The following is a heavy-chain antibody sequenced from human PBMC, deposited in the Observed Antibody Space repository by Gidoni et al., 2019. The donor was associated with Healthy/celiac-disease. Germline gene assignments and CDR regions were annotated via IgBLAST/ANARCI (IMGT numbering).Heavy chain of an antibody. J-gene: IGHJ5*02. CDR3: ARGDWNYATNWFDP. CDR1: GGSISSYY. V-gene: IGHV4-59*01. Sequence: QVQLQESGPGLVKPSETLSLTCTVSGGSISSYYWSWLRQPPGKGLEWVGYIYYSGSTNYNPSLKSRVTISVDTSKNQFSLKLSSVTAADTAVYYCARGDWNYATNWFDPWGQGTLVTVSS. D-gene: IGHD1-7*01. CDR2: IYYSGST.